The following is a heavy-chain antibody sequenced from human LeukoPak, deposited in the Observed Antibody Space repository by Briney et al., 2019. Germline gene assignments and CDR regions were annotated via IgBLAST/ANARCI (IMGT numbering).Heavy chain of an antibody. D-gene: IGHD3-22*01. J-gene: IGHJ4*02. V-gene: IGHV4-39*01. CDR3: ARSVVVISPRMADY. Sequence: SSETLSLTCTVSGGSISSSSYYWGWIRQPPGKGLKWIGSVYYSGSTYYNPSLKSRVTISVDTSKNQFSLKLSSVTAADTAVYYCARSVVVISPRMADYWGQGTLVTVSS. CDR2: VYYSGST. CDR1: GGSISSSSYY.